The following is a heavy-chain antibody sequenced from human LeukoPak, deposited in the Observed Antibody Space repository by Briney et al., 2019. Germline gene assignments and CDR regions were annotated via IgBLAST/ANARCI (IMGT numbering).Heavy chain of an antibody. CDR1: GFTFSSYA. CDR3: AIIADEIDY. V-gene: IGHV3-30-3*01. D-gene: IGHD6-13*01. CDR2: ISYDGSNK. Sequence: PGRSLRLSCAASGFTFSSYAMHWVRQAPGKGLEWVAVISYDGSNKYYADSVKGRFTISRDNFKNTLYLQMNSLRAEDTAVYYCAIIADEIDYWGQGTLVTVSS. J-gene: IGHJ4*02.